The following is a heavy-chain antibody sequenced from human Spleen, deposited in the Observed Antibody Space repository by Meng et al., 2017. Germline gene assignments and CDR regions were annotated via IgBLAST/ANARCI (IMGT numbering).Heavy chain of an antibody. CDR3: ARGPTTMAHDFDY. J-gene: IGHJ4*02. D-gene: IGHD4-11*01. CDR2: INHSGST. V-gene: IGHV4-34*01. Sequence: QWGAGLLNPSETLSLTFAVEGGSFSGYDWSWIRQPPGKRLEWIGEINHSGSTNYNPSLESLATISVDTSQNNLSLKLISVTAADSAVYYCARGPTTMAHDFDYWGQGTLVTVSS. CDR1: GGSFSGYD.